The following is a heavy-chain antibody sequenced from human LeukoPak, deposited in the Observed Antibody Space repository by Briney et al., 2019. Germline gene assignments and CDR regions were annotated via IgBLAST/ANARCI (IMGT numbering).Heavy chain of an antibody. Sequence: PSETLSLTCTVSGGSISSYYWSWIRQPPGEGLEWVGYIYYSGSTNYNPSPKSRVTISVDTSKNQFSLKLSSVTAADTAVYYCARDGVAEDLDTNNWFDPWGQGTLVSVSS. CDR1: GGSISSYY. V-gene: IGHV4-59*01. D-gene: IGHD3/OR15-3a*01. J-gene: IGHJ5*02. CDR2: IYYSGST. CDR3: ARDGVAEDLDTNNWFDP.